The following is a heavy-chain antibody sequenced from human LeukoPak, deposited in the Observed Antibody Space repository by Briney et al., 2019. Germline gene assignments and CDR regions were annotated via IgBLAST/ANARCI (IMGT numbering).Heavy chain of an antibody. CDR1: GDTFSSYA. V-gene: IGHV1-69*13. J-gene: IGHJ4*02. CDR2: IIPIFGTA. D-gene: IGHD4-11*01. Sequence: SVKVSCKASGDTFSSYAISWVRQAPGQGLEWMGGIIPIFGTANYAQKFQGRVTITADESTSTAYMELSSLRSEDTAVYYCATNTWASLQYYFDYWGQGTLVTVSS. CDR3: ATNTWASLQYYFDY.